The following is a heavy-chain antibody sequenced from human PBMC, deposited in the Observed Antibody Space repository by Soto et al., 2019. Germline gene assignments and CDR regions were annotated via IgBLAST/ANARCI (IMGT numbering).Heavy chain of an antibody. J-gene: IGHJ5*02. Sequence: GPGPKKTSETLSLTCTVTGGTISGYYWTWIRQSAGGGLEWIGRIYSSGSTNYNPSLKSRVTISLDTSMNHFSLRLSSVTAADTAVYYCARGQRFSDWFDPWGQGTLVTAPQ. V-gene: IGHV4-4*07. D-gene: IGHD6-25*01. CDR2: IYSSGST. CDR1: GGTISGYY. CDR3: ARGQRFSDWFDP.